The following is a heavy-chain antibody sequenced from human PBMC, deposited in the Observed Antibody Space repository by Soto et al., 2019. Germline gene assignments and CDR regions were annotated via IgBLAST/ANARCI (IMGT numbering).Heavy chain of an antibody. V-gene: IGHV1-24*01. CDR1: GYTLTGFS. CDR3: ATGYCSGGSCPVSMDV. D-gene: IGHD2-15*01. CDR2: FDPEDGET. Sequence: QAQLVQSGAEVKKPGASVKVSCKVSGYTLTGFSMHWVRQAPGKGLEWMGGFDPEDGETIYAQKLQGRVTMTEDTSTDTAYMELSSLRSEDTAVYYCATGYCSGGSCPVSMDVWAKGPRSPSPQ. J-gene: IGHJ6*04.